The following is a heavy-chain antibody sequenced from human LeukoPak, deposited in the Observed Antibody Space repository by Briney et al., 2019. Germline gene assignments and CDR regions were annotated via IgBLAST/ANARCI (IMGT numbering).Heavy chain of an antibody. CDR1: GFRFNTYW. CDR2: IKQDGNEK. Sequence: PGGSLRLSCAASGFRFNTYWMSWVRQAPGKGLEWVANIKQDGNEKYYADSVKGRFTISRDNAKNSLYLQMNSLRAEDTAVYYCARDSSGIDYWGQGTLVTVSS. J-gene: IGHJ4*02. CDR3: ARDSSGIDY. D-gene: IGHD3-22*01. V-gene: IGHV3-7*01.